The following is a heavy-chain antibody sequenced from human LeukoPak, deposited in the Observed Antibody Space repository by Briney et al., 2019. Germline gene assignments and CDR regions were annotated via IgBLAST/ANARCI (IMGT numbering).Heavy chain of an antibody. CDR1: GGSISSSSYY. J-gene: IGHJ4*02. D-gene: IGHD2-2*01. CDR3: ARDLGYCSSTSCRHFDC. V-gene: IGHV4-39*07. CDR2: IYYSGST. Sequence: SETLSLTCSVSGGSISSSSYYWGWIRQSPGKGLEWIGSIYYSGSTYYNPSLKSRVTISVDTSKNQFSLKLSSVTAADTAVYYCARDLGYCSSTSCRHFDCWGQGTLVTVSS.